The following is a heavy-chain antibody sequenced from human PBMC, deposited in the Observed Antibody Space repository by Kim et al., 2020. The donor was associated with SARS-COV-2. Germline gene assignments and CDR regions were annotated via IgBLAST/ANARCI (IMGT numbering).Heavy chain of an antibody. D-gene: IGHD1-1*01. V-gene: IGHV1-24*01. Sequence: AQNFQGRVTMTEDTSTDTAYMELSSLRSEDTAVYYCATSYSINLTDPSDYWGQGTLVTVSS. J-gene: IGHJ4*02. CDR3: ATSYSINLTDPSDY.